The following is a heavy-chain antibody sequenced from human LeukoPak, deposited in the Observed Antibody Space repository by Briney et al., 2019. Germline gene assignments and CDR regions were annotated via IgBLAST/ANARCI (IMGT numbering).Heavy chain of an antibody. Sequence: SETLSLTCTVSGGSISSGSYYWSWIRQPAGKGLEWIGRIYTSGSTNYNPSLKSRVTISVDTSKNQFSLKLSSVTAADTAVYYCAREVYCGGDCHTPAEYFQHWGKGTLVTVSS. CDR1: GGSISSGSYY. J-gene: IGHJ1*01. V-gene: IGHV4-61*02. CDR2: IYTSGST. CDR3: AREVYCGGDCHTPAEYFQH. D-gene: IGHD2-21*01.